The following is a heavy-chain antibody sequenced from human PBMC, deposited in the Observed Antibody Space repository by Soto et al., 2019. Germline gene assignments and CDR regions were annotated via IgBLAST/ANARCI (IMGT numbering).Heavy chain of an antibody. CDR2: VYHSGST. D-gene: IGHD2-8*01. Sequence: SETLSLTCAVSGDSISSTFWWTWVRQPPGKGLDWIGEVYHSGSTRYNPSLKSRVTISVDKPNNQFSLKLSSVTAADTAVYYCARGDCTNGVCYSYYYYGMDVWGQGTTVTVSS. CDR1: GDSISSTFW. V-gene: IGHV4-4*02. CDR3: ARGDCTNGVCYSYYYYGMDV. J-gene: IGHJ6*02.